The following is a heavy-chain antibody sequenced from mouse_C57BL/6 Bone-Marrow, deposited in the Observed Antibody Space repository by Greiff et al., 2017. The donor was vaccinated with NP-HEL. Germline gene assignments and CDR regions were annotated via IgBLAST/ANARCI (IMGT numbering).Heavy chain of an antibody. V-gene: IGHV5-4*01. Sequence: EVQGVESGGGLVKPGGSLKLSCAASGFTFSSYAMSWVRQTPEKRLEWVATISDGGSYTYYPDNVKGRFTISRDNAKNNLYLQMSHLKSEDTAMYYCARGRVPYYAMDYWGQGTSVTVSS. J-gene: IGHJ4*01. CDR1: GFTFSSYA. CDR2: ISDGGSYT. CDR3: ARGRVPYYAMDY.